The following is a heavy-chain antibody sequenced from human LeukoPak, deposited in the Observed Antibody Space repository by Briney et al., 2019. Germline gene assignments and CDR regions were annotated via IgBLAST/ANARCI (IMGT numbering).Heavy chain of an antibody. CDR2: INPNSGGS. J-gene: IGHJ4*02. V-gene: IGHV1-2*06. CDR3: ARGSGYGDSPGLH. D-gene: IGHD4-17*01. Sequence: ASVKVSCKASGYIFTSYVLHWVRQAPGQGLEWMGRINPNSGGSNYAREFQGRVTMTRDTSINTAYMELNRLRSDDTAVYYCARGSGYGDSPGLHWGQGTLVTVSS. CDR1: GYIFTSYV.